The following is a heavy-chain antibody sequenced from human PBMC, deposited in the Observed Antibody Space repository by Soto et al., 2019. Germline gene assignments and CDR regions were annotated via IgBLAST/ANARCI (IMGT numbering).Heavy chain of an antibody. CDR3: ARLFRYYDFWSGFPPYYYMDV. V-gene: IGHV1-3*01. J-gene: IGHJ6*03. CDR1: GYTFTSYA. Sequence: ASVKVSCKASGYTFTSYAMHWVRQAPGQRLEWMGWINAGNGNTKYSQKFQGRVTITRDTSASTAYMELSSLRSEDTAVYYCARLFRYYDFWSGFPPYYYMDVWDKGTTVTVSS. D-gene: IGHD3-3*01. CDR2: INAGNGNT.